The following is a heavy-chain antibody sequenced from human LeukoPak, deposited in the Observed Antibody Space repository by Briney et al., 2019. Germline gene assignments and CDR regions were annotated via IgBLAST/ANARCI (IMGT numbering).Heavy chain of an antibody. J-gene: IGHJ6*02. CDR3: ARQDDYYYYGMDV. V-gene: IGHV4-39*01. CDR2: IYYSGST. Sequence: PSETLSLTCTVSGGSISSSSYYWGWIRQPPGKGLEWIGSIYYSGSTYYNPSLKSRVTISVDTSQNQFSLELSSVTAADTAVYYCARQDDYYYYGMDVWGQGTTVTVSS. CDR1: GGSISSSSYY.